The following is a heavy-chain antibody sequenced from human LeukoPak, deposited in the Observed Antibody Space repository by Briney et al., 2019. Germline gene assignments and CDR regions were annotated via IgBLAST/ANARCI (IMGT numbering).Heavy chain of an antibody. CDR2: INSDGSST. CDR3: ARDPYSGYNRALDY. J-gene: IGHJ4*02. V-gene: IGHV3-74*01. CDR1: GFTISSNW. D-gene: IGHD5-12*01. Sequence: GGSLRLSCAASGFTISSNWMHWVRQAPGKGLVWVSHINSDGSSTNYADSVKGRFTISRDNAKNTLYLQMNSLRVEDTAVYYCARDPYSGYNRALDYWGQGTLVTVSS.